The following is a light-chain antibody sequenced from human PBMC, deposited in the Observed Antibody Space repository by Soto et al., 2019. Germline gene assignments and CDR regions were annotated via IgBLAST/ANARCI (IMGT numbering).Light chain of an antibody. CDR1: QDIDNW. Sequence: DIQMTQSPSSVSASVGDRVTITCRANQDIDNWLAWYQQKPGQAPKLLIYDASSLESGVPSRFSGSGSGTEFTLTISSLQPDDFATYYCQQYNSHSGTFGQGTKVDIK. J-gene: IGKJ2*01. CDR3: QQYNSHSGT. V-gene: IGKV1-5*01. CDR2: DAS.